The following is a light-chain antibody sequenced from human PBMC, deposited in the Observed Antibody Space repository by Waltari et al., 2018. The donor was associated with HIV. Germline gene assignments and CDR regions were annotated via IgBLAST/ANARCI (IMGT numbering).Light chain of an antibody. CDR2: DNN. V-gene: IGLV1-51*01. Sequence: QPVLTQPPSVSAAPGRSVTITCSGSTPNISPNYVSWYQQIPGTAPKLLIYDNNKRPSGIPERFSGSKSATSATLGITGLQTGDEAEYFCGTWDSSLNTPVFGGGSRLTVL. J-gene: IGLJ2*01. CDR3: GTWDSSLNTPV. CDR1: TPNISPNY.